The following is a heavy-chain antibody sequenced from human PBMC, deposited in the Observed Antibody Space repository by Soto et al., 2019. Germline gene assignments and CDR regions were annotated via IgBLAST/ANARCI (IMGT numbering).Heavy chain of an antibody. D-gene: IGHD6-19*01. V-gene: IGHV3-23*01. Sequence: GGSLRLSCAASGFTFSSYAMSWVRQAPGKGLEWVSAISGSGGSTYYADSVKGRFTISRDNSKNTLYLQMNSLRAEDTAVYYCAKALYIAVAGTPYYYYGMDVWGQGTTVTVSS. CDR2: ISGSGGST. CDR1: GFTFSSYA. CDR3: AKALYIAVAGTPYYYYGMDV. J-gene: IGHJ6*02.